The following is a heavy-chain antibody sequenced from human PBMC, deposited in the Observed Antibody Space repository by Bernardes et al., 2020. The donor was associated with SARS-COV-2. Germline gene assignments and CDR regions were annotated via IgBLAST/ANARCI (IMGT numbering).Heavy chain of an antibody. D-gene: IGHD2-15*01. J-gene: IGHJ4*02. CDR3: ARPRFYCSGGSCYSDYFDD. CDR2: ISAYNGNT. V-gene: IGHV1-18*01. Sequence: ASVKVSCKASGYTFTSYGISWVRQAPGQGLEWMGWISAYNGNTNYAQKLQGRVTMTTDTSTSTAYMELRSLRSDDTAVYYCARPRFYCSGGSCYSDYFDDWGQGTLVTVSS. CDR1: GYTFTSYG.